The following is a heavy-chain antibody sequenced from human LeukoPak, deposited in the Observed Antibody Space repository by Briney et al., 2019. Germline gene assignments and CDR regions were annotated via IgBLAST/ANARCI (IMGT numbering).Heavy chain of an antibody. Sequence: GGSLRLSCAASGFTFSSYSMNWVRQAPGKGLEWVSYISSSSSTIYYADSVKGRFTISRDNAKNSLYLQMNSLRAEDTAVYYCATVVENPFDYWGQGTLVTVAS. J-gene: IGHJ4*02. CDR1: GFTFSSYS. D-gene: IGHD2-15*01. V-gene: IGHV3-48*01. CDR2: ISSSSSTI. CDR3: ATVVENPFDY.